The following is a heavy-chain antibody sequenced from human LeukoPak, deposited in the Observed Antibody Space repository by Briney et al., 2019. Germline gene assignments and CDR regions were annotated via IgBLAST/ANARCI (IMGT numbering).Heavy chain of an antibody. D-gene: IGHD1-26*01. Sequence: GGSLRLSCAASGFTFSSYSMNWVRQAPGKGLEWVSYISSSSTIYYADSVKGRFTISRDNAKNSLYLQMNSLRAEDTAVYYCARGAGELEYWGQGTLVTVSS. CDR2: ISSSSTI. J-gene: IGHJ4*02. V-gene: IGHV3-48*04. CDR3: ARGAGELEY. CDR1: GFTFSSYS.